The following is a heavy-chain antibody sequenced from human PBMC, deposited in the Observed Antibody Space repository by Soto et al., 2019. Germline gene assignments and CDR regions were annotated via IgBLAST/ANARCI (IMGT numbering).Heavy chain of an antibody. J-gene: IGHJ5*02. D-gene: IGHD5-12*01. Sequence: SETLSLTCTVSGGSISTNSFYWGWIRQPPGEGLEWIGNIFYNGITYYNPSLKSRVTISVDTSKSQFSLRLSSVTAADTAVYYCATRAAVAPNYFDPWGQGTPVTVSS. CDR1: GGSISTNSFY. CDR3: ATRAAVAPNYFDP. V-gene: IGHV4-39*01. CDR2: IFYNGIT.